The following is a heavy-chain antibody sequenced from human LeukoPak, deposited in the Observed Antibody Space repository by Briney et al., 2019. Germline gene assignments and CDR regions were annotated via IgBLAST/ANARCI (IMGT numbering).Heavy chain of an antibody. CDR2: IYYTGSA. V-gene: IGHV4-59*02. J-gene: IGHJ6*02. D-gene: IGHD4-23*01. Sequence: SETLSLTCTVSGGSVNSHYWSWIRQPPGKGLELIGFIYYTGSASNNPSLKSRVTISVDTSKNQFSLKLNSVTAADTAVYYCAGILYGGNSMDAWGQGTTVTVSS. CDR1: GGSVNSHY. CDR3: AGILYGGNSMDA.